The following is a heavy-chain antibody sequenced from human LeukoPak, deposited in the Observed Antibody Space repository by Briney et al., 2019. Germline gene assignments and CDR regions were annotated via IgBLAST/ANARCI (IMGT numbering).Heavy chain of an antibody. D-gene: IGHD3-10*01. CDR2: INHSGST. J-gene: IGHJ5*02. Sequence: SETLSLTCAVYGGSFSGYYWSWIRQPPGKGLEWIGEINHSGSTNYNPSLKSRVTISVDTSKNQFSLKLSSVTAADTAVYYCARALGFGELLRLDPWGQGTLVTVSS. V-gene: IGHV4-34*01. CDR3: ARALGFGELLRLDP. CDR1: GGSFSGYY.